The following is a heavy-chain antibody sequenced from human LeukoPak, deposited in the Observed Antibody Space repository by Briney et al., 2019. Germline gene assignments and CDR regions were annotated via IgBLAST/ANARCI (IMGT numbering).Heavy chain of an antibody. Sequence: GGSLRLSCAASGFTVSSNYMSWVRQAPGKGLEWVSVIFSDGSTYYADSVKGRFTISRDNSKNTLYLQMNTLRAEDTAVYYCARDRDGGSYPFFDYWGQGTLVTVSS. V-gene: IGHV3-66*01. CDR3: ARDRDGGSYPFFDY. D-gene: IGHD1-26*01. CDR1: GFTVSSNY. CDR2: IFSDGST. J-gene: IGHJ4*02.